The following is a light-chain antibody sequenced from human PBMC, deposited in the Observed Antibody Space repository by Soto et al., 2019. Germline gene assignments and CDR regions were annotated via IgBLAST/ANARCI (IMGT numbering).Light chain of an antibody. J-gene: IGKJ5*01. V-gene: IGKV3-11*01. Sequence: ENALAQSPATPSLSPGGRATLSWRGSDIVSGYLAWYQQKPGLPPRLLIYETSNRVIGIPARFSGSGSGTDFTLTISSLEPEDFGVYYCQQRRHWPSNTFGQGTRLEI. CDR2: ETS. CDR1: DIVSGY. CDR3: QQRRHWPSNT.